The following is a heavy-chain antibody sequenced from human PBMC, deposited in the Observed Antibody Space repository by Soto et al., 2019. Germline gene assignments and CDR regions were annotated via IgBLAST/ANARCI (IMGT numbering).Heavy chain of an antibody. Sequence: NPSETLSLTCAVYGGSFSGYYWSWVRQPPGKGLEWIGEINHSGSTNYNPSLKSRVTISVDTSKNQFSLKLSSVTAADTAVYYCARGGYSYGYYYYYGMDVWGQGTTVTVSS. CDR1: GGSFSGYY. V-gene: IGHV4-34*01. D-gene: IGHD5-18*01. CDR3: ARGGYSYGYYYYYGMDV. J-gene: IGHJ6*02. CDR2: INHSGST.